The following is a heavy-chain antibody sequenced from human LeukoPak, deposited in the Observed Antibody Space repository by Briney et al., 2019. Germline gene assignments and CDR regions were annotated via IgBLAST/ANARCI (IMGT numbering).Heavy chain of an antibody. CDR1: GFTFSDYY. CDR3: ARHRYSGSYRSIFDY. J-gene: IGHJ4*02. D-gene: IGHD1-26*01. CDR2: ISSSGSTI. V-gene: IGHV3-11*04. Sequence: KAGGSLRLSCAASGFTFSDYYMSWIRQAPGKGLEWVSYISSSGSTIYYADSVKGRFTISRDNAKNSLYLQMNSLRAEDTAVYYCARHRYSGSYRSIFDYWGQGTLVTVSS.